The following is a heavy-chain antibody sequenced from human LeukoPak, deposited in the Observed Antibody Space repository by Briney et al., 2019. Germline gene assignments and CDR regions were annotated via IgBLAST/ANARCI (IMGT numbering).Heavy chain of an antibody. CDR1: GGTFSSYA. CDR2: IIPIFGTA. Sequence: SVKVSCKASGGTFSSYAISWVRQAPGQGLEWMGGIIPIFGTANYAQKFQGRVTITTDESTSTAYMELRSLRSDDTAVYYCARPYYYYYGMDVWGQGTTVTVSS. CDR3: ARPYYYYYGMDV. J-gene: IGHJ6*02. V-gene: IGHV1-69*05.